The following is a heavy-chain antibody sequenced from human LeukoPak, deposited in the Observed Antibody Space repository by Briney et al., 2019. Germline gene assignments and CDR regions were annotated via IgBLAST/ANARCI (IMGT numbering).Heavy chain of an antibody. CDR2: IYYSGST. Sequence: PSETLSLTCTVSGGSISNYYWSWIRQPPGKGLEWIGYIYYSGSTNHNPSLKSRVTISVDTSKNQFSLKLSSVTAADTAVYYCARAVSGAFDYWGQGTLVTVSS. D-gene: IGHD1-14*01. V-gene: IGHV4-59*01. CDR1: GGSISNYY. J-gene: IGHJ4*02. CDR3: ARAVSGAFDY.